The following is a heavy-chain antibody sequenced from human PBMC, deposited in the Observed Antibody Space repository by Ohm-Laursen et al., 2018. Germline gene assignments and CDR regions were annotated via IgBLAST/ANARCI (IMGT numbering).Heavy chain of an antibody. J-gene: IGHJ1*01. CDR2: FDPEDGET. CDR3: ATAVTTQIYFQH. Sequence: GSSVKVSCKVSGYTLTELSMHWVRQAPGKGLEWMGGFDPEDGETIYAQNFQGRLTMTEDTSTDTAYMELSSLRSEDTAVYYCATAVTTQIYFQHWGQGTLVTVSS. D-gene: IGHD4-17*01. V-gene: IGHV1-24*01. CDR1: GYTLTELS.